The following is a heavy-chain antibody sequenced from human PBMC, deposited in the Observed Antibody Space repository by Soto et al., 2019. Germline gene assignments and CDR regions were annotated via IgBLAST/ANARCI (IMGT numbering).Heavy chain of an antibody. V-gene: IGHV3-30*18. J-gene: IGHJ6*02. CDR2: ILYDGSNK. Sequence: LRLSCAASGFTFSNYGMHWVRQTPGKGLEWVALILYDGSNKYYADSVKGRFTISRDNSKNTLYLQVSSLRAEDTAVYYCAKSRDAYNFYFYYGMDVWGQGTSVTVSS. CDR3: AKSRDAYNFYFYYGMDV. CDR1: GFTFSNYG. D-gene: IGHD1-1*01.